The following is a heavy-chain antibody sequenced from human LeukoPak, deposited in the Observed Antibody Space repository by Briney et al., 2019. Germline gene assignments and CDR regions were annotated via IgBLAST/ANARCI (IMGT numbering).Heavy chain of an antibody. CDR3: ARAPRWVRGVTEYKFDP. CDR2: INPSGGST. J-gene: IGHJ5*02. Sequence: ASVKVSCKASGYTFTSYYMHWVRQAPGQGLEWMGIINPSGGSTSYAQKFQGRVTMTTDTSISTAYMELSSLRSEDTAVYYCARAPRWVRGVTEYKFDPWGQGTLVTVSS. CDR1: GYTFTSYY. D-gene: IGHD3-10*01. V-gene: IGHV1-46*01.